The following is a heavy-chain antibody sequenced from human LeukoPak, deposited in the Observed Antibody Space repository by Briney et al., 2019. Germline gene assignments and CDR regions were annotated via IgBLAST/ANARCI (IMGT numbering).Heavy chain of an antibody. CDR3: ARLRVIWFRGRNAEFGY. D-gene: IGHD3-10*01. J-gene: IGHJ4*02. V-gene: IGHV4-39*01. CDR1: GGSISSSSYY. CDR2: SYYSGST. Sequence: PAETLSLTCTVSGGSISSSSYYWGWLRQPPGLGLVSTVSSYYSGSTYDNPSLKSRVTMFVDTYKNQFALKLCSVTAADTGVYYCARLRVIWFRGRNAEFGYWGQGTLVTVSS.